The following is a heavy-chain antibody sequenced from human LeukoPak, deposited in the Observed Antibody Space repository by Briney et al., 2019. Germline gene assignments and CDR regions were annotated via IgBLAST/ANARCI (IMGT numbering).Heavy chain of an antibody. CDR1: GYSISSGYY. D-gene: IGHD6-6*01. Sequence: PSETLSLTCAVSGYSISSGYYWGWIRQPPGKGLVWIGSIYHSGSTYYNPSLKSRVTISVDTSKNQFSLKLSSVTAADTAVYYCARQGGYSSSSEFDYWGQGTLVTVSS. CDR3: ARQGGYSSSSEFDY. V-gene: IGHV4-38-2*01. CDR2: IYHSGST. J-gene: IGHJ4*02.